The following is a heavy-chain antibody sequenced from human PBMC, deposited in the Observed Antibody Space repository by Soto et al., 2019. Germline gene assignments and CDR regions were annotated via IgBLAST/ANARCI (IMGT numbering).Heavy chain of an antibody. D-gene: IGHD5-18*01. V-gene: IGHV4-59*01. CDR3: ARAGYSYGFGYYYDY. Sequence: SETLSLTCTVSGGSISRYYWSWIRQPPGKGLEWLGYIYYDGSTNYSPSLKSRVTISVDTSKNQFSLSLSSVTAADTAVYYCARAGYSYGFGYYYDYWGQGTLVTVSS. J-gene: IGHJ4*02. CDR2: IYYDGST. CDR1: GGSISRYY.